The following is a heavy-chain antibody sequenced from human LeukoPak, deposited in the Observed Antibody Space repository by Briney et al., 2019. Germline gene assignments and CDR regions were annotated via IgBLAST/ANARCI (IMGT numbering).Heavy chain of an antibody. V-gene: IGHV3-23*01. CDR1: GFSFSSYA. Sequence: PGGSLRLSCAASGFSFSSYAMSWVRQAPGKGLEWVSAISGSGGSTYYADSVKGRFTISRDNSKNTLYLQMNSLRAEDTAVYYCAKDPFYDSSGSQEPYYFDYWGQGTLVTVSS. CDR2: ISGSGGST. J-gene: IGHJ4*02. D-gene: IGHD3-22*01. CDR3: AKDPFYDSSGSQEPYYFDY.